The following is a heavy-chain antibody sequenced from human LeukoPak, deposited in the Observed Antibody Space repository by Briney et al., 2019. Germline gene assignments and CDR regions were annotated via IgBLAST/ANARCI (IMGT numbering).Heavy chain of an antibody. Sequence: GGSLRLSCVASGLTFSSHAMTWVRQTPGKGLEWVSGITDSGGTTYHADPVKGRFTISRDNSKNTLYLQMNNLRAEDTAVYYCASRPASETYFAVFDYWGQGTLVTVSS. V-gene: IGHV3-23*01. CDR1: GLTFSSHA. J-gene: IGHJ4*02. CDR2: ITDSGGTT. CDR3: ASRPASETYFAVFDY. D-gene: IGHD1-26*01.